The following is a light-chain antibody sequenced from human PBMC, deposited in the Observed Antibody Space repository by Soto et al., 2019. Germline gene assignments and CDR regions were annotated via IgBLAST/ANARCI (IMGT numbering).Light chain of an antibody. Sequence: QSALTQPASVSGSPGQSITISCTGTSSDVCAYNYVSWYQQHPGKAPKLIIYDVTKRPSGVSNRFSGSKSGNTAFLIISGLQAEDEADYHCSSKTTSTTVVFGGGTKVTVL. CDR2: DVT. J-gene: IGLJ2*01. CDR1: SSDVCAYNY. V-gene: IGLV2-14*01. CDR3: SSKTTSTTVV.